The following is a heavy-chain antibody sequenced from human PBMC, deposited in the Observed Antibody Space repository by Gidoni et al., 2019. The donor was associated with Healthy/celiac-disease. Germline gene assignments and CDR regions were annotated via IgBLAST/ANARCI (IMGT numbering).Heavy chain of an antibody. CDR2: IYPGDSDT. D-gene: IGHD6-13*01. CDR1: GYSFTSYW. V-gene: IGHV5-51*01. Sequence: EVQLVQSGAEVQKPGESLKISCKGSGYSFTSYWIGWVRQMPGKGLEWMGIIYPGDSDTRYSPSFQGQVTISADKSISTAYLQWSSLKASDTAMYYCARLLDGGGEAAAVYNWFDPWGQGTLVTVSS. CDR3: ARLLDGGGEAAAVYNWFDP. J-gene: IGHJ5*02.